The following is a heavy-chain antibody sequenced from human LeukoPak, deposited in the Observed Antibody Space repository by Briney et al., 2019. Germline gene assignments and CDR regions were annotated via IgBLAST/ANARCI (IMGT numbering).Heavy chain of an antibody. CDR2: IDPSDSYT. Sequence: GESLKISCKGSGYSFTTYWIIWVRQMPGKGLEWMGTIDPSDSYTNYSPSFQGHVTLSADKSISTAYLQWSSLKASDTAMYYCERQTSVGSTSLSFWGQGTLVTVSS. CDR1: GYSFTTYW. D-gene: IGHD1-26*01. V-gene: IGHV5-10-1*01. CDR3: ERQTSVGSTSLSF. J-gene: IGHJ4*02.